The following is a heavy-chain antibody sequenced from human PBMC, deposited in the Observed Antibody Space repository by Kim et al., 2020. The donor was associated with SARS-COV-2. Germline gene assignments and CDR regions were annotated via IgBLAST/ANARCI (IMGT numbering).Heavy chain of an antibody. CDR3: ASGGPHDYSNYAGGMDV. Sequence: VKGRFTISRDNSKNTLYLQMNRLRAEDTAVYYCASGGPHDYSNYAGGMDVWGQGTTVTVSS. J-gene: IGHJ6*02. D-gene: IGHD4-4*01. V-gene: IGHV3-30*07.